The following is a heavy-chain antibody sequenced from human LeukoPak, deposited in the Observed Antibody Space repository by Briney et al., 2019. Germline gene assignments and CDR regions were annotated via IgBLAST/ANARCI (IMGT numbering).Heavy chain of an antibody. V-gene: IGHV1-69*04. J-gene: IGHJ6*02. Sequence: SVKVSCKASGGTFSSYAISWVRQAPGQGLEWMGRIIPILGIANYAQKFQGRVTITADKSTSTAYMVLSSLRSEDTAVYYCARTRRGDYYDSSGYTHYYYYGMDVWGQGTTVTVSS. CDR2: IIPILGIA. CDR1: GGTFSSYA. CDR3: ARTRRGDYYDSSGYTHYYYYGMDV. D-gene: IGHD3-22*01.